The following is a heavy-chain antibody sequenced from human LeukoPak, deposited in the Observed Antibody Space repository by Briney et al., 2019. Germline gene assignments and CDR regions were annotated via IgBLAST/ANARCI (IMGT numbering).Heavy chain of an antibody. J-gene: IGHJ6*02. Sequence: GGSLRLSCAASGFTFSSYSMNWVRQAPGKGLEWVSSISSSSSYIYYADSVKGRFTISRDNAKNSLYLQMNSLRAEDTAVYYCAREGGGGSWYWLVVPTSRVGYYGMDVWGQGTTVTVSS. CDR2: ISSSSSYI. D-gene: IGHD2-15*01. V-gene: IGHV3-21*01. CDR3: AREGGGGSWYWLVVPTSRVGYYGMDV. CDR1: GFTFSSYS.